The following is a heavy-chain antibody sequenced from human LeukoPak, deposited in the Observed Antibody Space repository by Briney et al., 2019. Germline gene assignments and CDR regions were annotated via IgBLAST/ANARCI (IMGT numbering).Heavy chain of an antibody. CDR2: FDPEDGGT. CDR1: GYTLTELS. V-gene: IGHV1-24*01. D-gene: IGHD4-17*01. CDR3: ATGENGDYVLDY. J-gene: IGHJ4*02. Sequence: ASVKVSCKVSGYTLTELSMHWVRQAPGKGLEWMGGFDPEDGGTIYAQKFQGRVTMTEDTSTDTAYMELSSLRSEDTAVYYCATGENGDYVLDYWGRGTLVTVSS.